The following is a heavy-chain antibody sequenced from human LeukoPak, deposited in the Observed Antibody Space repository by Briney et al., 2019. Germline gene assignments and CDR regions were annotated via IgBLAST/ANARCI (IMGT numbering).Heavy chain of an antibody. J-gene: IGHJ4*02. CDR1: GFNLSDYY. D-gene: IGHD3-22*01. V-gene: IGHV3-11*04. Sequence: SGGSLRLSCAASGFNLSDYYMTWIRQAPGKGLEWVSYISRSDSTIYYADSVKGRFTISRDNAKNSLYLQMNSLRAEDTAVYYCAREWFDYYDSKPIFDYWGQGTLVTVSS. CDR3: AREWFDYYDSKPIFDY. CDR2: ISRSDSTI.